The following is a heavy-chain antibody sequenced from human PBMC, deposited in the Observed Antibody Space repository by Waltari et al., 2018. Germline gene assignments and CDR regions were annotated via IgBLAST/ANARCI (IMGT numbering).Heavy chain of an antibody. V-gene: IGHV4-34*01. CDR1: GGSFSGYY. J-gene: IGHJ4*02. CDR3: ARYSYGHGCLGY. Sequence: QVQLQQWGAGLLKPSETLSLTCAVYGGSFSGYYWSWTRQPPGKGLEWIGEINHSGSTNYNPSLKSRVTISVDTSKNQFSLKLSSVTAADTAVYYCARYSYGHGCLGYWGQGTLVTVSS. CDR2: INHSGST. D-gene: IGHD5-18*01.